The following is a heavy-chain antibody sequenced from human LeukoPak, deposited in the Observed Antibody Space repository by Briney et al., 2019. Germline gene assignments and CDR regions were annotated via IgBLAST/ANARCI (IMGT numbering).Heavy chain of an antibody. V-gene: IGHV3-30*02. Sequence: GGSLRLSCAASGFTFSSYGMQWVRQAPGKGPEWVAFIRYDGSNKYYADSVKGRFTISRDNSKNTLYLQMNSLRAEDTAVYYCAKDIFQQTNRNRNSGYSYGYGCFDYWGQGTLVTVSS. CDR2: IRYDGSNK. CDR1: GFTFSSYG. D-gene: IGHD5-18*01. J-gene: IGHJ4*02. CDR3: AKDIFQQTNRNRNSGYSYGYGCFDY.